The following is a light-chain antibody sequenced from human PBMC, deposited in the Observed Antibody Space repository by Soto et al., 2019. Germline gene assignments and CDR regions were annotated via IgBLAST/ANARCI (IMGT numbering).Light chain of an antibody. CDR3: QQRHNWPIT. CDR1: QSVSSSY. V-gene: IGKV3D-20*02. J-gene: IGKJ5*01. CDR2: DAS. Sequence: EIVLTQSPATLSLSPGERATLSCGASQSVSSSYLAWYQQRPGLAPRLLIYDASTRATGIPDRFSGSGSGTDFTLTISGLEPADLGVYYCQQRHNWPITFGQGTRLEIK.